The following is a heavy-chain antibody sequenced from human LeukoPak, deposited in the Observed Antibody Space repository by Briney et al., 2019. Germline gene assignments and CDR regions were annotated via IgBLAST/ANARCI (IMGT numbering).Heavy chain of an antibody. CDR3: ARRRDYVWGSYRYYFDY. CDR2: INHSGST. CDR1: GFTFSDYY. J-gene: IGHJ4*02. Sequence: GSLRLSCAASGFTFSDYYMSWIRQAPGKGLEWIGEINHSGSTNYNPSLKSRVTISVDTSKNQFSLKLSSVTAADSAVYYCARRRDYVWGSYRYYFDYWGQGTLVTVSS. D-gene: IGHD3-16*02. V-gene: IGHV4-34*01.